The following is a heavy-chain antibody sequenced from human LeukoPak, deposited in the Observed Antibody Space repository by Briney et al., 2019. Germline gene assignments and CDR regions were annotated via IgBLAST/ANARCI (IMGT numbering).Heavy chain of an antibody. J-gene: IGHJ6*02. CDR3: ATRLGYCSSTSCRNYYYGMDV. V-gene: IGHV3-23*01. Sequence: GGSLRLSCAASGFTFGSYAMSWVRQAPGKGLEWVSAISGSGGSTYYVDSVKGRFTISRDNSKNTLYLQMNSLRAEDTAVYYCATRLGYCSSTSCRNYYYGMDVWGQGTTVTVSS. CDR2: ISGSGGST. CDR1: GFTFGSYA. D-gene: IGHD2-2*01.